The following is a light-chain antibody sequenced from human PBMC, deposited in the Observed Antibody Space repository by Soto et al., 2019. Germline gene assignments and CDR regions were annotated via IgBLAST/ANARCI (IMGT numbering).Light chain of an antibody. CDR3: QQNDNSPRT. CDR2: GAS. J-gene: IGKJ1*01. CDR1: QSININY. Sequence: EIVLTQSPGTLSLSPGERATLSCRAIQSININYLAWYQQKPGQGPRLLMYGASSRATGIPDRFSGTGSGTDFTLTISRLEPEDFAVYYCQQNDNSPRTFGQGTKVEIK. V-gene: IGKV3-20*01.